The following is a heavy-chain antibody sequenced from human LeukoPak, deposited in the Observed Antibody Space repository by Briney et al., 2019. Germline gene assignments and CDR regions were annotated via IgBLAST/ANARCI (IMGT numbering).Heavy chain of an antibody. D-gene: IGHD1-7*01. J-gene: IGHJ5*02. Sequence: SETLSLTCAVFGGSFSGHYWTWIRQPPGKGLEWIGEINHSGGTNYNPPLKSRVTISVDTSKNQFSLKLSSLTAADTAVYYCARPTSWVNYFDPWGQGTLVTASS. CDR1: GGSFSGHY. CDR3: ARPTSWVNYFDP. V-gene: IGHV4-34*01. CDR2: INHSGGT.